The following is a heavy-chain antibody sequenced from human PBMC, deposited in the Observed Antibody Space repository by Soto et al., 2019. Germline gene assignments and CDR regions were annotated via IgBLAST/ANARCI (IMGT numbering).Heavy chain of an antibody. Sequence: QVQLVQSGAEVKKPGSSVKVSCKASGGTFSSYTISWVRQAPGQGLEWMGRIIPILGIANYAQKFQGRVTITADKSTSTAYTELSSLRSEDTAVYYCAREGGYSYGTIDYWGQGTLVTVSS. V-gene: IGHV1-69*08. J-gene: IGHJ4*02. CDR2: IIPILGIA. CDR3: AREGGYSYGTIDY. CDR1: GGTFSSYT. D-gene: IGHD5-18*01.